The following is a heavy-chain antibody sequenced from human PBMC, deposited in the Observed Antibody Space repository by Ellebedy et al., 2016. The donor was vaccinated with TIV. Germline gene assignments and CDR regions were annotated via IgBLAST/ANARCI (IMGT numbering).Heavy chain of an antibody. CDR2: IYNDGGT. J-gene: IGHJ5*02. CDR1: GFTVSSYF. D-gene: IGHD4-17*01. CDR3: ARDHRGGGDYGDNYFDP. V-gene: IGHV3-66*01. Sequence: GESLKISCAASGFTVSSYFMNWVRQTPGKGLEWVSVIYNDGGTNYTDSVKGRFTISRDSSKNTLYLQMNSLRAEDTAVYYCARDHRGGGDYGDNYFDPWGQGTLVTVSS.